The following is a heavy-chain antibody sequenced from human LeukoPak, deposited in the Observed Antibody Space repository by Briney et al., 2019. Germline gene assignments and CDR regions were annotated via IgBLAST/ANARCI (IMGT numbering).Heavy chain of an antibody. D-gene: IGHD3-9*01. J-gene: IGHJ4*02. CDR2: INPNSGGT. CDR3: AKGSLTVYDFDY. Sequence: ASVTVSRKASGYTFTVYYMQWVRQAPGQGLEWMGWINPNSGGTNYAQKFQGRVNMTRDTSNSTAYMELCRLRSCDTAVYYFAKGSLTVYDFDYWGEGT. CDR1: GYTFTVYY. V-gene: IGHV1-2*02.